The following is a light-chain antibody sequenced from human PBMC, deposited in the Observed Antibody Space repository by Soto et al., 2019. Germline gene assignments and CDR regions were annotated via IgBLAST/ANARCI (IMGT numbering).Light chain of an antibody. CDR1: QSVSSY. Sequence: EIVLTQSPATLSLSPGERATLSCRASQSVSSYLAWYQQMPGRAPRLLIHGASSRAAGIPDRFSGSGSGTDFTLTINRLEPEDFAVYYCHHYDNSPPFPFGPGTKVDIK. CDR3: HHYDNSPPFP. CDR2: GAS. J-gene: IGKJ3*01. V-gene: IGKV3-20*01.